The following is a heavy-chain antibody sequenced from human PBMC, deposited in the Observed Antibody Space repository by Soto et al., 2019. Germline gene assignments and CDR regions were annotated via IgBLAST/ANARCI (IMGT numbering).Heavy chain of an antibody. V-gene: IGHV4-4*07. CDR1: GGAISSYY. Sequence: SETLSLTCTVSGGAISSYYWSWIRQPAGKGLEWIGRIYTSGSTNYNPSLKSRVTMSVDTSKNQLSLKLSSVTAADTAVYYCGVGATGCDAFDIWGQGRRVTVSS. J-gene: IGHJ3*02. CDR3: GVGATGCDAFDI. D-gene: IGHD1-26*01. CDR2: IYTSGST.